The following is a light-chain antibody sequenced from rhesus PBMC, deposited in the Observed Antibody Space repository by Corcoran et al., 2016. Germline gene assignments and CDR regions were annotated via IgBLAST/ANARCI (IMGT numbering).Light chain of an antibody. CDR2: RAS. CDR3: QQGYSPPYS. V-gene: IGKV1-69*01. CDR1: QGISNW. J-gene: IGKJ2*01. Sequence: DIQMTQSPSSLSASVGDRVTITCRASQGISNWWAWYQQKPGKALKLLIYRASNLETGVPSRFSGSGSGTGYTLTISSLQPEDFATYYCQQGYSPPYSFGQGTKVEIK.